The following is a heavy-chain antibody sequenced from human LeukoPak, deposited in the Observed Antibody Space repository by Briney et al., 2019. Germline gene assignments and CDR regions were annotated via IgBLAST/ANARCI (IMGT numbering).Heavy chain of an antibody. V-gene: IGHV1-69*04. CDR2: IIPILGIA. CDR1: GGTFSSYT. D-gene: IGHD4-17*01. Sequence: ASVKVSCKASGGTFSSYTISWVRQAPGQGLEWMGRIIPILGIANYAQKFQGRVTITADKSTSTAYRELSSLRSEDTAVYYCARDRYGDYSNWFNPWGQGTLVTVSS. J-gene: IGHJ5*02. CDR3: ARDRYGDYSNWFNP.